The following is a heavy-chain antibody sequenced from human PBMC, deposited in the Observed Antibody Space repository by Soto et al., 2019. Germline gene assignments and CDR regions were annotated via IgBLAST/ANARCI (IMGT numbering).Heavy chain of an antibody. CDR2: ISGSGGST. CDR3: AKLSDSAERIQAAFDI. CDR1: GFTFSSYA. D-gene: IGHD2-15*01. V-gene: IGHV3-23*01. Sequence: GGSLRLSCAASGFTFSSYAMSWVRQAPGKGLEWVSAISGSGGSTYYADSLKGWFTITRDNSKNTLYLQMNSLRAEDTAVYYCAKLSDSAERIQAAFDIWGQGTMVTVSS. J-gene: IGHJ3*02.